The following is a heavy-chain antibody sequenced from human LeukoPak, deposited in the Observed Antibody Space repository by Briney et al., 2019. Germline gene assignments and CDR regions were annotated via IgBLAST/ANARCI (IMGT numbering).Heavy chain of an antibody. CDR3: ARGDYDFWSGYYTGVDY. Sequence: PGGSLRLSCAASGFTFSSYAMSWVRQAPGKGLEWVANIKQDGSEKYYVDSVKGRFTISRDNAKNSLYLQMNSLRAEDTAVYYCARGDYDFWSGYYTGVDYWGQGTLVTVSS. CDR2: IKQDGSEK. J-gene: IGHJ4*02. CDR1: GFTFSSYA. V-gene: IGHV3-7*01. D-gene: IGHD3-3*01.